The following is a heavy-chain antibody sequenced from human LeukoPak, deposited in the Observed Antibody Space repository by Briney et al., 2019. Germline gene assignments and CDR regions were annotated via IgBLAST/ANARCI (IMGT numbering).Heavy chain of an antibody. Sequence: GGSLRLSCAASGFMFTSFWMSWVRQAPGKGLEWVANIKQDGNEKYYVDSVKGRFTISRDNAKNSLYLQMNSLRAEDTAVYYCARDRRDAYYYTYYYMDVWGKGTTVTVSS. CDR1: GFMFTSFW. J-gene: IGHJ6*03. CDR3: ARDRRDAYYYTYYYMDV. CDR2: IKQDGNEK. V-gene: IGHV3-7*01.